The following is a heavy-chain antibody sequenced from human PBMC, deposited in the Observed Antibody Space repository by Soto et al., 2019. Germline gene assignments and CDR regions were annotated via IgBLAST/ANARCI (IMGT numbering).Heavy chain of an antibody. CDR3: ARGWGYFDY. CDR1: GGSISNYY. CDR2: IYDSGST. J-gene: IGHJ4*02. D-gene: IGHD3-16*01. V-gene: IGHV4-59*01. Sequence: QVQLQESGPGLVKPSETLSLTCTVSGGSISNYYWSWIRQPPGKGLEWIGYIYDSGSTNYNPSLKSRVTISMDTSKKQFSLNLSSVTAADTAVYYCARGWGYFDYWGQGTLVTVAS.